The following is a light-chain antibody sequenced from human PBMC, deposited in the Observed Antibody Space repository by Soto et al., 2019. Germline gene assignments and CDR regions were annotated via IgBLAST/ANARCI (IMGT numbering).Light chain of an antibody. CDR1: QSVSSGY. Sequence: EIVLTQSPGTLSLSPGERATLSCRASQSVSSGYLAWYQQTPGQPPRVLIYETSSRATGIPDRFSGSGSGTYFTLTISSLEPKEFALYYGQQYCSSPPVTFGPGTRVDIK. CDR3: QQYCSSPPVT. V-gene: IGKV3-20*01. CDR2: ETS. J-gene: IGKJ3*01.